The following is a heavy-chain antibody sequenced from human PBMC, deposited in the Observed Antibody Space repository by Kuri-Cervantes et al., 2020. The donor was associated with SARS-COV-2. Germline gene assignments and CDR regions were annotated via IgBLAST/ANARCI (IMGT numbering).Heavy chain of an antibody. CDR3: ASRGCSSTSCYTYWFDP. J-gene: IGHJ5*02. CDR2: ISYDETTK. D-gene: IGHD2-2*02. Sequence: GGSLRLSCVASGFTFDGFGIHWVRQAPGKGLEWMTGISYDETTKYYADSVKGRFTVSRDNSVNTVYLQLNNLRPEDTAVYYCASRGCSSTSCYTYWFDPWGQGTLVTVSS. V-gene: IGHV3-30*03. CDR1: GFTFDGFG.